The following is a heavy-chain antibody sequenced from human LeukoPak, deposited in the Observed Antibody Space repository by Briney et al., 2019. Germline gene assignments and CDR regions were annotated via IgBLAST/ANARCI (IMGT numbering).Heavy chain of an antibody. J-gene: IGHJ6*02. CDR2: ISYDGSNR. D-gene: IGHD4-17*01. CDR1: GFTFSSYG. CDR3: AKDSPYDYGDNWYYYYGIDV. V-gene: IGHV3-30*18. Sequence: GGSLRLSCAASGFTFSSYGMHWVRQAPGKGLEWVAVISYDGSNRYYADSVKGRFTISRDNSKNTLYLQMNSLRAEDTAVYYCAKDSPYDYGDNWYYYYGIDVWGQGTTVTVSS.